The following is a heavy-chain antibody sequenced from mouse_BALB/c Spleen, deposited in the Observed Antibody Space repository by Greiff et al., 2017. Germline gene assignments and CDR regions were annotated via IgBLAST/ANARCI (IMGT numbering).Heavy chain of an antibody. CDR3: TRESYGNYEVDY. V-gene: IGHV5-6-4*01. CDR2: ISSGGSYT. CDR1: GFTFSSYT. Sequence: DVMLVESGGGLVKPGGSLKLSCAASGFTFSSYTMSWVRQTPEKRLEWVATISSGGSYTYYPDSVKGRFTISRDNAKNTLYLQMSSLKSEDTAMYYCTRESYGNYEVDYWGQGTTLTVSS. J-gene: IGHJ2*01. D-gene: IGHD2-1*01.